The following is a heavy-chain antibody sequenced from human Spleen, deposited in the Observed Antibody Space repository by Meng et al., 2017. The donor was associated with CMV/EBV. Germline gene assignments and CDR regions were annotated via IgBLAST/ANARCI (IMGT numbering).Heavy chain of an antibody. CDR3: AGLLGYCSSTSCYTFDY. CDR2: INPIFGTA. J-gene: IGHJ4*02. D-gene: IGHD2-2*02. V-gene: IGHV1-69*05. CDR1: TFNSYD. Sequence: TFNSYDISWVRQARGQGLEWIGEINPIFGTANYAQKCQGRVTITTDESTSTAYMELSSLRSEDTAVYYCAGLLGYCSSTSCYTFDYWGQGTLVTVSS.